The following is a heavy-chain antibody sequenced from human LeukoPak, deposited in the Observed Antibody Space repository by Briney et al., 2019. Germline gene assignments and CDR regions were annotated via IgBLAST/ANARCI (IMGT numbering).Heavy chain of an antibody. Sequence: GGSLRLSCAASGFTFSSYAMSWVRQAPGKGQEWVSAISGSGGSTYYADSVKGRFTISRDNSKNTLYLQMNSLRAEDTAVYYCAKASTYYYDSSGILLDYWGQGTQVTVFS. CDR3: AKASTYYYDSSGILLDY. V-gene: IGHV3-23*01. D-gene: IGHD3-22*01. J-gene: IGHJ4*02. CDR1: GFTFSSYA. CDR2: ISGSGGST.